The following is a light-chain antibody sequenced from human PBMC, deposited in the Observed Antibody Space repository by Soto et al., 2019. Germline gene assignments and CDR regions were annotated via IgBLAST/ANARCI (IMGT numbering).Light chain of an antibody. CDR3: HQYNNWPLWT. CDR1: QSVGSN. Sequence: EMVMTQSPATLSVSPGERATLSCRASQSVGSNLAWYQQKPGQAPRLLIYGASTRATGIPAMFSGSGSGTEFTLTISSLQSEDFAVYYCHQYNNWPLWTFGQGTKVEI. V-gene: IGKV3-15*01. J-gene: IGKJ1*01. CDR2: GAS.